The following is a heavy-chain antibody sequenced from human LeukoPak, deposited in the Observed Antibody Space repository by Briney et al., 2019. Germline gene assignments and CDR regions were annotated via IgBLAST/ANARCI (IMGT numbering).Heavy chain of an antibody. D-gene: IGHD6-6*01. CDR1: GGSISSSSYY. V-gene: IGHV4-39*07. J-gene: IGHJ2*01. CDR2: IYYSGST. CDR3: ARVPIAATPRWYFDL. Sequence: PSQTLSLTCTVSGGSISSSSYYWGWIRQPPGKGLEWIGSIYYSGSTYYNPSLKSRVTISVDTSKNQFSLKLSSVTAADTAVYYCARVPIAATPRWYFDLWGRGTLVTVSS.